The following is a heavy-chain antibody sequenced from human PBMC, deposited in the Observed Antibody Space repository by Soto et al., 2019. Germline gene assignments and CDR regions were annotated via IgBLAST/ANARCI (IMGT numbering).Heavy chain of an antibody. V-gene: IGHV4-31*01. CDR1: CGSISSVGYY. J-gene: IGHJ4*02. Sequence: PSETLSRTCTVSCGSISSVGYYWSWIRQHPGKCLEWIGYIYYIGIXXYSPSLKXXVTISVETSKXQFSLXLLSVTSADKAVYYCARVSGNYCFDYCGQGTLVTVSX. CDR2: IYYIGIX. D-gene: IGHD1-1*01. CDR3: ARVSGNYCFDY.